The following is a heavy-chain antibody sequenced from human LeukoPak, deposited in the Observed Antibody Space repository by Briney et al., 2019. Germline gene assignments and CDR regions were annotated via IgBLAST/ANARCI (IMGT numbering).Heavy chain of an antibody. J-gene: IGHJ5*01. CDR2: INPKSGGT. CDR1: GYTFTDYY. CDR3: ARSMVRGAINWFDS. D-gene: IGHD3-10*01. Sequence: ASVKVSFKASGYTFTDYYIYWVRQAPGQGLEWMGWINPKSGGTNYAQRFQGRVTMTRDTSISTGYMEVSSLTFDDTAVYYCARSMVRGAINWFDSWGQGTLVTVSS. V-gene: IGHV1-2*02.